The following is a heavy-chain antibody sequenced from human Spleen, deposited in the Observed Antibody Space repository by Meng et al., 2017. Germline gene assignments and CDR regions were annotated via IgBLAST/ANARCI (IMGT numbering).Heavy chain of an antibody. J-gene: IGHJ4*02. CDR3: ANWITGHFDH. CDR1: GYIFSHYT. CDR2: INENGANT. Sequence: EVQLLESGGGLVQPGGSLRLSCVGSGYIFSHYTMIWVRQAPGKGPEWVSTINENGANTHYPDSLKGRFTISRDNSKNTVYLQMNSLGVEGTAVYYCANWITGHFDHWGLGTLVTVSS. V-gene: IGHV3-23*01. D-gene: IGHD2-8*02.